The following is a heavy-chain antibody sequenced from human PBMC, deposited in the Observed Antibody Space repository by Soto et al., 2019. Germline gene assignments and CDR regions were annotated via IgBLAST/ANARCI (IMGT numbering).Heavy chain of an antibody. V-gene: IGHV1-8*01. J-gene: IGHJ4*02. D-gene: IGHD3-10*01. CDR3: AITPLRFGAHHY. CDR1: GYTFTSYD. CDR2: MNPNSGNT. Sequence: QVQLVQSGAEVKKPGASVKVSCKASGYTFTSYDINWVRQATGQGLEWMGWMNPNSGNTGYAQKFQGRVTMTRNTSISTAYMELSSLRSEDTAVYYSAITPLRFGAHHYWCQGTLVTVSS.